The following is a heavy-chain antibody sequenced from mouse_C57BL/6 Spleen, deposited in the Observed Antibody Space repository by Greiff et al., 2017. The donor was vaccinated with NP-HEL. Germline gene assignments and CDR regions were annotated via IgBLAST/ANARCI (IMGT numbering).Heavy chain of an antibody. CDR1: GFTFSSYA. CDR2: ISSGGDYI. Sequence: EVKVVESGEGLVKPGGSLKLSCAASGFTFSSYAMSWVRQTPEKRLEWVAYISSGGDYIYYADTVKGRFTISRDNARNTLYLQMSSLKSEDTAMYYCTRVDYGSSYGYWGQGTTLTVSS. D-gene: IGHD1-1*01. V-gene: IGHV5-9-1*02. CDR3: TRVDYGSSYGY. J-gene: IGHJ2*01.